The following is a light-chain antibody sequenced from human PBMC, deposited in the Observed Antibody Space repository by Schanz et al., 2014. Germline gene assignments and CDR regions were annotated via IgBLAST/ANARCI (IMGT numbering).Light chain of an antibody. V-gene: IGLV2-14*03. CDR1: DSDIGTYNY. Sequence: QSALTQPASVSGSPGQSITISCSGTDSDIGTYNYVSWYQRHPGKAPKLMIYDVSYRPSGVSDRFSGSKSGSTASLTISGLQAEDEADYYCSSYTRSSTQVFGGGTKLTVL. CDR2: DVS. J-gene: IGLJ3*02. CDR3: SSYTRSSTQV.